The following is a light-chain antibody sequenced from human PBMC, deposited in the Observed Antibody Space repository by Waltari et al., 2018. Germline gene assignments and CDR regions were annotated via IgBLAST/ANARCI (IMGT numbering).Light chain of an antibody. J-gene: IGKJ4*01. Sequence: DIQMTQSPSCLSASVGDRVTITCQASQDISNYLNWYQQKPGEAPKLLINDAYNLETGVPSRFSGGGSGTEFTLTITSLQPGDIATYYCQQNENLPLTFGGGTKVEIK. CDR3: QQNENLPLT. CDR2: DAY. CDR1: QDISNY. V-gene: IGKV1-33*01.